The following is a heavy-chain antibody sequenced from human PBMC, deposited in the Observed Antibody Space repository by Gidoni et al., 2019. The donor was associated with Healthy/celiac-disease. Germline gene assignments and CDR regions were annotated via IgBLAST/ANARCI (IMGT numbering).Heavy chain of an antibody. Sequence: QVQLVQSGAEVKKTGASVKVSCKASGDTFTSYYMKWVRQAPGQGLEWMGIINPSGGSTSYAQKFQGRVTMTRDTSTSTVYMELGSLRSEDTAVYYCARGIPYCSGGSCYSHYYMDVGGKGTTVTVSS. CDR3: ARGIPYCSGGSCYSHYYMDV. J-gene: IGHJ6*03. V-gene: IGHV1-46*03. D-gene: IGHD2-15*01. CDR1: GDTFTSYY. CDR2: INPSGGST.